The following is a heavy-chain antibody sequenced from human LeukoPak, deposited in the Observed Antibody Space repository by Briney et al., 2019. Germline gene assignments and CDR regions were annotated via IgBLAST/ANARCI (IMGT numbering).Heavy chain of an antibody. V-gene: IGHV1-2*02. Sequence: ASVKVFCKASGYTFTGYYMHWVRQAPGQGLEWMGWINPNSGGTNYAQKFQGRVTMTRDTSISTAYMELSRLRSDDTAVYYCARVGWELLQYYFDYWGQGTLVTVSS. J-gene: IGHJ4*02. CDR3: ARVGWELLQYYFDY. CDR2: INPNSGGT. D-gene: IGHD1-26*01. CDR1: GYTFTGYY.